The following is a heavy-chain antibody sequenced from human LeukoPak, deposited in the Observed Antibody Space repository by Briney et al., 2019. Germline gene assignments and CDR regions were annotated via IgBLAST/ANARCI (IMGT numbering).Heavy chain of an antibody. Sequence: PGGSLRLSCAASGFTFSDYFMTWIRQAPGKGLEWVSYISDSGGTIYYVDSVKGRLTISRDNAKNSLYLQMDSLRVEDTAVYYCARDSSPSYGSSGYRPADFDYWGQGTLVSVSS. D-gene: IGHD3-22*01. J-gene: IGHJ4*02. CDR2: ISDSGGTI. CDR1: GFTFSDYF. CDR3: ARDSSPSYGSSGYRPADFDY. V-gene: IGHV3-11*04.